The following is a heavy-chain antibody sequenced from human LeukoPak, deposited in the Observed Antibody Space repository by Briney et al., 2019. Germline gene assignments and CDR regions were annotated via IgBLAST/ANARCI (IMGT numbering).Heavy chain of an antibody. CDR2: IYDSGST. CDR3: ARELDDYSNYDRWFDP. J-gene: IGHJ5*02. Sequence: PSETLSLTCTVSGGSISSYYWSWIRQPPGKGLEWLGYIYDSGSTNYNPSLKRRVTISVDTSKNQFSLKLSSVTAADTAVYYCARELDDYSNYDRWFDPWGQGTLVTVSS. CDR1: GGSISSYY. D-gene: IGHD4-11*01. V-gene: IGHV4-59*01.